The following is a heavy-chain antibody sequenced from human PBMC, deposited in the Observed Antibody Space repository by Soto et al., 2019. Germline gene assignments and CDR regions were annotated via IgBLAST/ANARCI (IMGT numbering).Heavy chain of an antibody. J-gene: IGHJ6*02. CDR1: GGSGGSFSGYY. CDR3: ARQNYDSSCYYHYYYGMDV. V-gene: IGHV4-34*01. D-gene: IGHD3-22*01. Sequence: QVQLQQWGAGLLKPSETLSLTCAVYGGSGGSFSGYYWSWIRQPPGKGLEWIGEINHSGSTNYNPSLKSRVTISVDTSRNQFSLKLISVTAADTAVYYCARQNYDSSCYYHYYYGMDVWGQGTTVTVSS. CDR2: INHSGST.